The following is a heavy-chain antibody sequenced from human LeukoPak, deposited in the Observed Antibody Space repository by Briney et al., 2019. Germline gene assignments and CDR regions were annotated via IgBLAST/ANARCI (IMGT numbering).Heavy chain of an antibody. CDR3: ARVGKDGWDFDH. CDR2: IIEGGDLK. Sequence: PGGSLRLSCAASGFTFSAYRMTWVRQAPGKGLAWVANIIEGGDLKYYVDSVKGRFTISRDNTKNSLYLQMTSLRADDTAVYYCARVGKDGWDFDHWGQGTLVTVSS. CDR1: GFTFSAYR. D-gene: IGHD5-24*01. V-gene: IGHV3-7*01. J-gene: IGHJ4*02.